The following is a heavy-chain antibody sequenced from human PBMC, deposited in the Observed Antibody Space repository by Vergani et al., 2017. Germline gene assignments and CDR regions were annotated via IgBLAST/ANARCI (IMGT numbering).Heavy chain of an antibody. V-gene: IGHV3-48*03. CDR1: GFTFSSYE. CDR2: ISSSGSTI. CDR3: AMPDYYDSSGYSRYLFDY. J-gene: IGHJ4*02. Sequence: EVQLVESGGGLVQPGGSLRLSCAASGFTFSSYEMNWVRQAPGKGLEWVSYISSSGSTIYYADSVKGRFTISRDNAKNSLYLQMNSLRAEDTAVYYCAMPDYYDSSGYSRYLFDYWGQGTLVTVSS. D-gene: IGHD3-22*01.